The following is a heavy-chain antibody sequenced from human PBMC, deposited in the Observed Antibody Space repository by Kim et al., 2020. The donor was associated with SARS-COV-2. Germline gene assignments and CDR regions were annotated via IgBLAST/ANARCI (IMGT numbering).Heavy chain of an antibody. CDR1: GGSISSSSYY. V-gene: IGHV4-39*01. CDR2: IYYSGST. CDR3: ARRQPVGSKNYYFDY. Sequence: SETLSLTCTVSGGSISSSSYYWGWIRQPPGKGLEWIGSIYYSGSTYYNPSLKSRVTISVDTSKNQFSLKLSSVTAADTAVYYCARRQPVGSKNYYFDYWGQGTLVTVSS. J-gene: IGHJ4*02. D-gene: IGHD6-25*01.